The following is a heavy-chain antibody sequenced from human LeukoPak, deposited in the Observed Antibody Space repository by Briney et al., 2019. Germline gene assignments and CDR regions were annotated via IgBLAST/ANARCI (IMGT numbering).Heavy chain of an antibody. CDR3: ARHDGYGDYREPYDY. V-gene: IGHV5-51*01. CDR1: GGSFTKFW. J-gene: IGHJ4*02. CDR2: IYPGDSDT. D-gene: IGHD4-17*01. Sequence: GESLKISCEGSGGSFTKFWIGWVRQMPGKGLEYMGIIYPGDSDTRYSPSFQGQVTISADKSISTAYLQWSSLKASDTAMYYCARHDGYGDYREPYDYWGQGTLVTVSS.